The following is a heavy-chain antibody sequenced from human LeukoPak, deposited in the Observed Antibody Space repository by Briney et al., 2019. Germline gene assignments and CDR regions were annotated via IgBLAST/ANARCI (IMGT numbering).Heavy chain of an antibody. CDR2: ISSSSSTI. CDR1: GFTFSSYS. Sequence: GGSLRLSCAASGFTFSSYSMNWVRQAPGKGLEWVSYISSSSSTIYYADSVKGRFTISRDNAKNSLYLQMNSLRAEDTAVYYCARAYYYDSSGWFYWGQGTLVTVSS. CDR3: ARAYYYDSSGWFY. J-gene: IGHJ4*02. D-gene: IGHD3-22*01. V-gene: IGHV3-48*01.